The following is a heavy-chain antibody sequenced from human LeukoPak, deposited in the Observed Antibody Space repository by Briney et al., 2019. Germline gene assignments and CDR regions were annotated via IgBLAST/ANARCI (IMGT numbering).Heavy chain of an antibody. J-gene: IGHJ5*02. CDR2: MNPNSGNT. CDR3: ARRAPYRAGARGWFDP. CDR1: GYTFTSYD. V-gene: IGHV1-8*01. D-gene: IGHD1-26*01. Sequence: ASVKVSCKASGYTFTSYDINWVRQATGQGLEWMGWMNPNSGNTGYAQKFQGRVTMTRNTSISTAYMELSSLRSEDTAVYYCARRAPYRAGARGWFDPWGQGTLVTVSS.